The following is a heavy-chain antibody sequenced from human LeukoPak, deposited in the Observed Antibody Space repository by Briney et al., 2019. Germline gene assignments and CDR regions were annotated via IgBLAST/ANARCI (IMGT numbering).Heavy chain of an antibody. CDR1: GFTFSSYG. CDR2: ISGSGGST. CDR3: AKDPYYYDSSGVDWFDP. V-gene: IGHV3-23*01. D-gene: IGHD3-22*01. J-gene: IGHJ5*02. Sequence: GGSLRLSCAASGFTFSSYGMSWVRQAPGKGLEWVSAISGSGGSTYYADSVKGRFTISRDNSKNTLYLQMNSLRAEDTAVYYCAKDPYYYDSSGVDWFDPWGQGTLVTVSS.